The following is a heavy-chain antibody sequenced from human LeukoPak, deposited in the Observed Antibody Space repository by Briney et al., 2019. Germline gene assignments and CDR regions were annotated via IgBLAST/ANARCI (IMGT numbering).Heavy chain of an antibody. CDR3: AKDPGLRGYYGAFDY. CDR2: ISGSGGST. J-gene: IGHJ4*02. V-gene: IGHV3-23*01. Sequence: GGSLRLSCAASGFTFSSYAMSWVRQAPGKGLEWVSAISGSGGSTYYADSVKGRFTISRDNSKNTPYLQMNSLRAEDTAVYYCAKDPGLRGYYGAFDYWGQGTLVTVSS. D-gene: IGHD3-3*01. CDR1: GFTFSSYA.